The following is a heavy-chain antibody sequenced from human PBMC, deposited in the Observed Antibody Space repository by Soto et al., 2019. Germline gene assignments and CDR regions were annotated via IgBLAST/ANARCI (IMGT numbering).Heavy chain of an antibody. J-gene: IGHJ5*02. V-gene: IGHV4-59*01. CDR2: IYYSGST. Sequence: SETLSLTCTVSGGSISSYYWSWIRQPPGKGLERIGDIYYSGSTNYNPSLKSRVTISVDTSKNQFSLKLSSVTAADTAVYYCARKGGYKGGWFDPWGQGTLVTVSS. CDR3: ARKGGYKGGWFDP. D-gene: IGHD3-22*01. CDR1: GGSISSYY.